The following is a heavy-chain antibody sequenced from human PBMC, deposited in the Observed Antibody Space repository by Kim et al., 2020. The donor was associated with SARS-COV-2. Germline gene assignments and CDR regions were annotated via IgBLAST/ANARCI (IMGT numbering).Heavy chain of an antibody. CDR1: GGSFSGYY. D-gene: IGHD3-3*01. V-gene: IGHV4-34*01. CDR3: ARGNYDFWSRYYPNDWF. Sequence: SETLSLTCAVYGGSFSGYYWSWIRQPPGKGLEWIGEINHSGSTNYNPSLKSRVTISVDTSKNQFSLKLSSVTAADTAVYYCARGNYDFWSRYYPNDWF. J-gene: IGHJ5*01. CDR2: INHSGST.